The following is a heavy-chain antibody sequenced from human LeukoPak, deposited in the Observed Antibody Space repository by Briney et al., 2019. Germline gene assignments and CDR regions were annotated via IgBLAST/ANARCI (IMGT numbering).Heavy chain of an antibody. V-gene: IGHV4-39*01. Sequence: PSETMSLTCTVSGGSISNSTYYWGWVRQPPGKGLEWIGSIFYRGSTYYTPSLKSRVTISVDTSKNQFSLKLTSVTAADTAMYFCARNWVADSFDFWGQGTMVTVSS. CDR2: IFYRGST. CDR3: ARNWVADSFDF. D-gene: IGHD6-19*01. J-gene: IGHJ3*01. CDR1: GGSISNSTYY.